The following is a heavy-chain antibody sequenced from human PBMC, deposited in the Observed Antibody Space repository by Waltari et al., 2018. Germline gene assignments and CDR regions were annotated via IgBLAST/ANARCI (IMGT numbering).Heavy chain of an antibody. CDR3: ARDITASRAFDI. J-gene: IGHJ3*02. CDR1: GGTFSSYA. Sequence: QVQLVQSGAEVKKPGSSVKVSCKASGGTFSSYAISWVRQAPGQGLEWLGGIIPSFGTANSAQKFQGRVTITADESTSTAYMELSSLRSEDTAVYYCARDITASRAFDIWGQGTMVTVSS. CDR2: IIPSFGTA. D-gene: IGHD3-10*01. V-gene: IGHV1-69*13.